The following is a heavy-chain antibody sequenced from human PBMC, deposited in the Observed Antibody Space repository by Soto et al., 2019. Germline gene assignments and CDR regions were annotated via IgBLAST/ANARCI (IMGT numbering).Heavy chain of an antibody. CDR2: VSGSGGGT. CDR3: AKGGLYNSSWYEGY. CDR1: GFTFTTHA. D-gene: IGHD6-13*01. Sequence: EVQLLESGGGLVQPGGSLRLSCATSGFTFTTHAMSWVRQAPGKGLEWVSAVSGSGGGTYYADSVRGRFTVSRDISRNTLDLQLNSLTADDTAVYYCAKGGLYNSSWYEGYWGQGTLVTVSS. J-gene: IGHJ4*02. V-gene: IGHV3-23*01.